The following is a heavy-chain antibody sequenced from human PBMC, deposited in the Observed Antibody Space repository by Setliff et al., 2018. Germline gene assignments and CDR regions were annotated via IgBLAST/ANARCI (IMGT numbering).Heavy chain of an antibody. CDR3: ARKGISALSGAFDM. CDR1: GGSISNYY. D-gene: IGHD1-26*01. J-gene: IGHJ3*02. Sequence: SETLSLTCTVSGGSISNYYWSWIRQPAGKGLEWIGRIYTSGSTNYNPSLKSRATMSVDTSKNQFSLKLSSVTAADTAVYYCARKGISALSGAFDMWGRGTMVTVS. CDR2: IYTSGST. V-gene: IGHV4-4*07.